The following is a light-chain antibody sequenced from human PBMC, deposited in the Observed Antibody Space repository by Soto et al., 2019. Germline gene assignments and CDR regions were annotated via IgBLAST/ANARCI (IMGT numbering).Light chain of an antibody. V-gene: IGKV2-28*01. CDR2: FGS. CDR1: QSLLYNNTYNY. Sequence: EIVRTQSPLTLPVTPGEPASISCRSSQSLLYNNTYNYLDWYVQKPGQSPQLLIYFGSNRAPGVPDRFSGSGSGTDFTLKINRVEAEDVGTYYCMQALQSLTFGQGTRLEIQ. J-gene: IGKJ5*01. CDR3: MQALQSLT.